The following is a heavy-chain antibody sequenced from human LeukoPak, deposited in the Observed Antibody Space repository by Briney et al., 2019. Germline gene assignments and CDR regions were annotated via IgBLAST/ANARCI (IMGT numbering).Heavy chain of an antibody. V-gene: IGHV1-2*02. CDR2: INPNSGGT. D-gene: IGHD6-19*01. CDR1: GYTFTGYY. Sequence: ASVKVSCKASGYTFTGYYMHWVRQAPGQGLEWRGWINPNSGGTNYAQKFQGRVTMTRDTSISTAYMELSRLRSDETAVYFCARVSGQWLAPYFDYWGQGTLVTVSS. J-gene: IGHJ4*02. CDR3: ARVSGQWLAPYFDY.